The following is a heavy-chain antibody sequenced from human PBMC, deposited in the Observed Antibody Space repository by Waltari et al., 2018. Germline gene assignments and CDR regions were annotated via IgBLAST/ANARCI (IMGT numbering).Heavy chain of an antibody. J-gene: IGHJ6*02. CDR3: AEAGLYVRDYYYDYSMGV. Sequence: EVQLLESGGGLVQPGGSLRRSCAASGFTFSSSAMGWVLQAPGKGLELVSSISGSGAAIYYADSVKGRFTISRDNSKNTLYLQMISLRAEDTAVYYCAEAGLYVRDYYYDYSMGVWGQGTTVTVSS. V-gene: IGHV3-23*01. D-gene: IGHD3-16*01. CDR2: ISGSGAAI. CDR1: GFTFSSSA.